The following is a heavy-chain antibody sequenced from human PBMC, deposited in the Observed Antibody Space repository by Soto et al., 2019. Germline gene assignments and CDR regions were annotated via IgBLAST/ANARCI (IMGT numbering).Heavy chain of an antibody. Sequence: QIQLLQSGAEVKKPGASVKVTCKASGYTFRNFGISWVRQAPGQGLEWMGWISAYNANANYAQKFQGRLTMTADTSTSTADMELRSLRSDDTAVYYCAREKSYFEYWGQGTLVTVSS. V-gene: IGHV1-18*01. CDR2: ISAYNANA. CDR1: GYTFRNFG. CDR3: AREKSYFEY. J-gene: IGHJ4*02.